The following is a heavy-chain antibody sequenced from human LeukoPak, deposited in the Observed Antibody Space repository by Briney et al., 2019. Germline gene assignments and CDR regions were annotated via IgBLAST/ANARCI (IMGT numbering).Heavy chain of an antibody. CDR1: GDSISSGSNY. J-gene: IGHJ5*02. CDR2: MSDRGST. D-gene: IGHD3-10*01. V-gene: IGHV4-39*07. CDR3: ARGRITMVRGVINWFDP. Sequence: SETLSLTCSVSGDSISSGSNYWGWIRPPPGKGLEGIGVMSDRGSTYNNPSLKSRVTIFGDLSKKQFSLKLSSVTAADTAVYYCARGRITMVRGVINWFDPWGQGILVTVSS.